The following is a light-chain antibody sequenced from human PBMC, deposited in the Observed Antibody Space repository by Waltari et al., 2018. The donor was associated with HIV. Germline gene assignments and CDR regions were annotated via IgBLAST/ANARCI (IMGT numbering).Light chain of an antibody. CDR1: QRLLYSSNSKTY. J-gene: IGKJ2*01. CDR2: WAS. CDR3: QQFYSVPYT. V-gene: IGKV4-1*01. Sequence: DFVLTQSQDPLALTVGERATLNCRSSQRLLYSSNSKTYLAWYLQRPGRRPKVLIYWASTREFGVPDRFSGSGSDTDFTLTITDVQAEDVAVYYCQQFYSVPYTFGQGTKLEIK.